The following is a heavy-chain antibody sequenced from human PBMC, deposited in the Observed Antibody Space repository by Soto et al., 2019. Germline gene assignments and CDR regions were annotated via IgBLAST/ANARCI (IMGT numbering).Heavy chain of an antibody. CDR2: VSTNDDRT. V-gene: IGHV1-18*01. D-gene: IGHD3-22*01. J-gene: IGHJ4*02. CDR1: GYIFTAYG. CDR3: ARELNTESSAYYSFAF. Sequence: GPGEKMPGASVKVSCKTSGYIFTAYGLAWLRQAPGQRPEWMGWVSTNDDRTNYAQKFQGRVTMTTDRSTTTTSMELRSLRPDDTAVYYCARELNTESSAYYSFAFWGQGTLVTVSS.